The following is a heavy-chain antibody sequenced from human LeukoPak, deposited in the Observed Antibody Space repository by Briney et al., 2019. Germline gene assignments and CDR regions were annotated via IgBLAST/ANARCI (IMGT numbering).Heavy chain of an antibody. CDR2: INPSGGST. J-gene: IGHJ4*02. V-gene: IGHV1-46*01. Sequence: ASVKVSCKASGYTFTSYYMHWVRQAPGQGLEWMGIINPSGGSTSYAQKFQGRVTMTRDMSASTVYMELSSLRSEDTAVYYCARGQLVGPYLLPFDYWGQGTLVTVSS. CDR1: GYTFTSYY. D-gene: IGHD6-6*01. CDR3: ARGQLVGPYLLPFDY.